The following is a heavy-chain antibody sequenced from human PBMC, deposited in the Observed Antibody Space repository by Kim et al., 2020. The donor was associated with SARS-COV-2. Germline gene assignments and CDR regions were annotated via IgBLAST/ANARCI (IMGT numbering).Heavy chain of an antibody. CDR3: AKEISAGNAGYHKFDY. D-gene: IGHD5-18*01. V-gene: IGHV3-9*01. J-gene: IGHJ4*02. Sequence: SVKCRFTISRDNDKNSLYLQMNSLRAEDTALYYCAKEISAGNAGYHKFDYWGQGTLVTVSS.